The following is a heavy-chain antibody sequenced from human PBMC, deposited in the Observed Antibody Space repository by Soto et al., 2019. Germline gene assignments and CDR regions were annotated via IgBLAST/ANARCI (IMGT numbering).Heavy chain of an antibody. CDR2: ISAYNGNT. J-gene: IGHJ6*03. Sequence: ASVKVSCKASGYTFTSYGISWVRQAPGQGLEWMGWISAYNGNTNYAQKLQGRVTMTTDTSTSTAYMELRSLRSDDTAVYYCARRLSSADTIFGVYYYYYYMDVWGKGTTVTVSS. CDR3: ARRLSSADTIFGVYYYYYYMDV. V-gene: IGHV1-18*01. CDR1: GYTFTSYG. D-gene: IGHD3-3*01.